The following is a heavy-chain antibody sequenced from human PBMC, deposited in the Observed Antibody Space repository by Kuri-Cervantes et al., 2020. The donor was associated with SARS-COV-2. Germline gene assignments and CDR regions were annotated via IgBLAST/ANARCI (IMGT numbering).Heavy chain of an antibody. V-gene: IGHV3-9*01. Sequence: SLKISCAASGFTFDNYAMHWVRQAPGKGLEWVSQISWNSGNIAYADSLKGRFTISRDNSKNTLYLQMNSLRAEDTAVYYCGRHSSGWYGYSDYWGQGTLVTVSS. CDR2: ISWNSGNI. CDR1: GFTFDNYA. D-gene: IGHD6-19*01. J-gene: IGHJ4*02. CDR3: GRHSSGWYGYSDY.